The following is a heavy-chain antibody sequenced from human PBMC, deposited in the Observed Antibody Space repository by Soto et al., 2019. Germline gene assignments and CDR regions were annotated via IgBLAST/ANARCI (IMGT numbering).Heavy chain of an antibody. CDR2: ISSSGTGI. CDR1: GFTFSDYD. V-gene: IGHV3-11*01. D-gene: IGHD2-15*01. Sequence: GGSLRLSCAASGFTFSDYDMTWIRQAPGKGLEWVSYISSSGTGIYYPDSVKGRFTISRDNAKNTLYLQMSSLRAEDTAVYYCARAYSDAFDIWGRGTMVTVSS. J-gene: IGHJ3*02. CDR3: ARAYSDAFDI.